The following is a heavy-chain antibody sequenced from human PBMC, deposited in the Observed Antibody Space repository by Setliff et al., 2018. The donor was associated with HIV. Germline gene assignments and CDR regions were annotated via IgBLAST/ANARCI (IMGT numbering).Heavy chain of an antibody. CDR2: TYTNGRT. Sequence: KASETLSLTCTVSGDSISRDFYYWNWIRQPAGKGLEWIGHTYTNGRTHYNPSLKSRVTISMDTSKNQFSLKLSSVTAADTAVYYCARNDAFDIWGQGTLVTVSS. V-gene: IGHV4-61*09. CDR3: ARNDAFDI. CDR1: GDSISRDFYY. J-gene: IGHJ3*02.